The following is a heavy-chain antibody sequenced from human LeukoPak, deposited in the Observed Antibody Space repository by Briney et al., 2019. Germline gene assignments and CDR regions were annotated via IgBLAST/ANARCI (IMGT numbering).Heavy chain of an antibody. J-gene: IGHJ4*02. CDR3: ARDDAYYDSSGFDY. CDR1: GFTFSSYW. V-gene: IGHV3-7*01. Sequence: PGGSLRLSCAASGFTFSSYWMSWVRQAPGKGLEWVANIKQDGSEKYYVDSVKGRFTISRDNAKNSLYLQMNSLRAEDTAVYYCARDDAYYDSSGFDYWGQGTLVTVPS. CDR2: IKQDGSEK. D-gene: IGHD3-22*01.